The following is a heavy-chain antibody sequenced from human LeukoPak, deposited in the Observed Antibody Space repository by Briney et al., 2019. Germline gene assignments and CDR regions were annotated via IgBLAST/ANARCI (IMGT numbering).Heavy chain of an antibody. D-gene: IGHD1-1*01. Sequence: GGSLRLSCAASGFTVSSNYMGWVRQAPGKGLEWVANIKQDGSDKYYVDSVAGRFTISRDNAKNSLYLQMNSLRAEDTAVYCCTRGVPTGVDYFDYWGQGTLVTVSS. CDR1: GFTVSSNY. V-gene: IGHV3-7*01. CDR3: TRGVPTGVDYFDY. CDR2: IKQDGSDK. J-gene: IGHJ4*02.